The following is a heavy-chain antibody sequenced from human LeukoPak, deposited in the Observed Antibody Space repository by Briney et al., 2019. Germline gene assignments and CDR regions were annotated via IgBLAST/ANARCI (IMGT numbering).Heavy chain of an antibody. D-gene: IGHD3-9*01. V-gene: IGHV3-23*01. J-gene: IGHJ4*02. CDR3: AKDRILRYFDRSTQTFDY. CDR1: GFTFSSYA. Sequence: PGGSLRLSCAASGFTFSSYAMSWVRQAPGKGLEWVSAISGSGGSTYYADSVKGRFTISRDNSRNTLYLQMNSLRAEDTAVYYCAKDRILRYFDRSTQTFDYWGQGTLVTVSS. CDR2: ISGSGGST.